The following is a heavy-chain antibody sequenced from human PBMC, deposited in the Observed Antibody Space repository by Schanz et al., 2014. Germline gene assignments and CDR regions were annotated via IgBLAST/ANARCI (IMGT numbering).Heavy chain of an antibody. CDR3: LAPDYGMDV. CDR2: ISSSSSTI. V-gene: IGHV3-48*01. J-gene: IGHJ6*02. Sequence: EVQLLESGGGLVQPGGSLRLSCAASGFSFSRYSMNWVRQAPGKGLEWISYISSSSSTIYHADSVKGRFTISRDNSKNTLFLQMNSLRAEDTAVYYCLAPDYGMDVWGQGTTVTVSS. CDR1: GFSFSRYS.